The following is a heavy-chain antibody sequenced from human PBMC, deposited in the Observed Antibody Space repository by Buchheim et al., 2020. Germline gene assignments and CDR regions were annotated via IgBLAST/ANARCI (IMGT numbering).Heavy chain of an antibody. CDR1: GFTFGSYT. CDR2: ISDDGGAT. V-gene: IGHV3-23*01. D-gene: IGHD6-19*01. CDR3: AKDLYGSSPDY. J-gene: IGHJ4*02. Sequence: EVQLLESGGGLVQPGGSLRLSCVVSGFTFGSYTMSWVRQAPGKGLEWVSLISDDGGATYSEDSVKGRFTITRDNYKNTLYLQMNSRRAEDTAVYHWAKDLYGSSPDYWGQGTL.